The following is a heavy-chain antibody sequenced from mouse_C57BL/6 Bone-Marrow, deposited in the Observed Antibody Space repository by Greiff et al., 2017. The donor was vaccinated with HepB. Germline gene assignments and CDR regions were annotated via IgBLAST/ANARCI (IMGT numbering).Heavy chain of an antibody. Sequence: EVQLKESGPSLVRPSQTLSLTCTVTGFSINSDCYWIWIRQFPGNKLEYIGYTFYSGITYYNPSLESRTYITRDTSKNQFSLKLSSVTTEDTATYYCARGYYYGRYYAMDYWGQGTSVTVSS. CDR2: TFYSGIT. J-gene: IGHJ4*01. D-gene: IGHD1-1*01. V-gene: IGHV3-3*01. CDR1: GFSINSDCY. CDR3: ARGYYYGRYYAMDY.